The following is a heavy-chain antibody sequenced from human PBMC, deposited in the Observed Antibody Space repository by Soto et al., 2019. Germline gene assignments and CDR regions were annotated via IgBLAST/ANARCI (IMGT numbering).Heavy chain of an antibody. CDR1: GGSISIYY. V-gene: IGHV4-59*08. D-gene: IGHD5-12*01. Sequence: PSETLSLTCTVSGGSISIYYWSLIRQPPGKGLEWIGYIYYSGSTNYNPSLKSRVTISVDTSKNQFSLKVGSVTAADTAVYYCASAWLYGMDVWGQGNRVTVSS. CDR2: IYYSGST. CDR3: ASAWLYGMDV. J-gene: IGHJ6*02.